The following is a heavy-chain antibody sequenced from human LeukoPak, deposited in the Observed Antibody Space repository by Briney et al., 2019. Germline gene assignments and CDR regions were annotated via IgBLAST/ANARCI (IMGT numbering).Heavy chain of an antibody. D-gene: IGHD6-13*01. V-gene: IGHV3-23*01. J-gene: IGHJ3*02. CDR2: ISGSGGST. Sequence: GGSLRLSCAASGFTFTSYAMSWVRQAPGKGLEVVSVISGSGGSTYYADSVKGRFTISRDNSTNTLYLQMNSLRAEDTAVYYCARMGIAGTYDAFDIRGQGTMVTVSS. CDR3: ARMGIAGTYDAFDI. CDR1: GFTFTSYA.